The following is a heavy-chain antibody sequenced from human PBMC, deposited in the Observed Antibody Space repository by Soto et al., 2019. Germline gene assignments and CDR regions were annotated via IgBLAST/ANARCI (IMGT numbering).Heavy chain of an antibody. D-gene: IGHD1-20*01. CDR1: GGSISSSSYY. CDR3: EAGITGTLRAYYYDY. Sequence: QLQLQESGPGLVKPSETLSLTCTVSGGSISSSSYYWGWIRQPPGKGLEWIGSMSYSGGTNYNPSLKSRVTISVDTSKNQYPLKLSSMTAADTAVYYCEAGITGTLRAYYYDYWGQGTLVTVSS. CDR2: MSYSGGT. V-gene: IGHV4-39*01. J-gene: IGHJ4*02.